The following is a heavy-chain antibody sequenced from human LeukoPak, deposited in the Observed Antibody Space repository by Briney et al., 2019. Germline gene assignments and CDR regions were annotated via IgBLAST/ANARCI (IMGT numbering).Heavy chain of an antibody. V-gene: IGHV3-30-3*01. CDR2: ISYDGSNK. D-gene: IGHD2-21*02. Sequence: GRSLRLSCAASGFTFSSYAMHWVRQAPGKGLEWVAVISYDGSNKYYADSVKGRFTISRDNSKNTLYLQMNSLRAEDTAVYHCAREVAYCGGDCYSWFDPWGQGTLVTVSS. CDR3: AREVAYCGGDCYSWFDP. J-gene: IGHJ5*02. CDR1: GFTFSSYA.